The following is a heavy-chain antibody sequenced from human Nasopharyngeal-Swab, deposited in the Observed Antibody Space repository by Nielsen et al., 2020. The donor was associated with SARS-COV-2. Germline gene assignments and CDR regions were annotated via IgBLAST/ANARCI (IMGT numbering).Heavy chain of an antibody. V-gene: IGHV3-30*18. CDR3: AKDYYGSGSYLGWLSGPEYYFDY. CDR2: ISYDGSNK. Sequence: GGSLRLSCAASGFTFSSYGMHWGRQAPGKGLEWVAVISYDGSNKYYADSVKGRFTISRDNSKNTLYLQMNSLRAEDTAVYYCAKDYYGSGSYLGWLSGPEYYFDYWGQGTLVTVSS. J-gene: IGHJ4*02. CDR1: GFTFSSYG. D-gene: IGHD3-10*01.